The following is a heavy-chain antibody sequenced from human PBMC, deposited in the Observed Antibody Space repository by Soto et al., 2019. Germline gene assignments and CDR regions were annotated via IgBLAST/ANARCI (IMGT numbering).Heavy chain of an antibody. V-gene: IGHV1-69*01. J-gene: IGHJ4*02. D-gene: IGHD6-13*01. Sequence: QAQVVQSGAEVRKPGSSVKLSCKASEGTFNSYAIAWVRQAPGQGLEWMGGIIPYYNTLNYAQKFQDRVTITADDSTNTVYMELSSLRSDDTAVYFCTSGASRWYPYFFDSWAQGTLVTVSS. CDR1: EGTFNSYA. CDR2: IIPYYNTL. CDR3: TSGASRWYPYFFDS.